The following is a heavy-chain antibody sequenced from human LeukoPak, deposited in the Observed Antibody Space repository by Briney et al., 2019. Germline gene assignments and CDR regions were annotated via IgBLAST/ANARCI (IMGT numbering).Heavy chain of an antibody. CDR1: GGTFSSYA. CDR3: AAVVPAVMGYFDY. Sequence: ASVKVSCKTSGGTFSSYALSWVRQAPGQGLEWMGGITPLFGTAKYAQKFQGRVTITADESTSTAYMELSSLRSEDTAVYYCAAVVPAVMGYFDYWGQGTLVTVSS. CDR2: ITPLFGTA. V-gene: IGHV1-69*13. D-gene: IGHD2-2*01. J-gene: IGHJ4*02.